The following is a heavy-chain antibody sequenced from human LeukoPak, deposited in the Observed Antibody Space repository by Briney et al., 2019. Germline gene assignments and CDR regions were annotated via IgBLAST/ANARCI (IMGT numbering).Heavy chain of an antibody. CDR2: INPSGGST. V-gene: IGHV1-46*01. Sequence: ASVKISCKASGYTFTSYYMHWVRQAPGQGLEWMGIINPSGGSTSYAQKFQGRVTMTRDMSTSTVYMELSSLRSEDTAVYYCAREVGYCSGGSCYSSWFDPWGQGTLVTVSS. D-gene: IGHD2-15*01. CDR3: AREVGYCSGGSCYSSWFDP. J-gene: IGHJ5*02. CDR1: GYTFTSYY.